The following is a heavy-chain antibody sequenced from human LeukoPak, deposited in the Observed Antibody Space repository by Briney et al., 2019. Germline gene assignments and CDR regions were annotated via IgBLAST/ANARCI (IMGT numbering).Heavy chain of an antibody. J-gene: IGHJ3*02. CDR2: IHHSGNT. Sequence: SETLSLTCTVSGGSISSGGHYWSWIRQHPEKGLEWIGYIHHSGNTYYNPSLKSRVTISVDTSKNQFSLKLSSVTAADTAAYYCAKDGTMIVGGWIDIWGQGTMVTVSS. V-gene: IGHV4-31*03. CDR3: AKDGTMIVGGWIDI. D-gene: IGHD3-22*01. CDR1: GGSISSGGHY.